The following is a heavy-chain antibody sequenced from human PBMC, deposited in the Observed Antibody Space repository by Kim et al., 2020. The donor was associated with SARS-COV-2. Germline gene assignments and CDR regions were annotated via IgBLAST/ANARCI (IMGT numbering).Heavy chain of an antibody. V-gene: IGHV1-69*13. D-gene: IGHD3-9*01. CDR2: IAPIFSKT. CDR3: ARAKYYDLLTGYFRDAFDF. J-gene: IGHJ3*01. CDR1: GATFSTHA. Sequence: SVKVSCKASGATFSTHAICWVRQAPGQGLEWMGGIAPIFSKTHYAEKFQGRLTISADESTTTAYMGLSSLRSDDTAVYYCARAKYYDLLTGYFRDAFDFWGQATLITVSS.